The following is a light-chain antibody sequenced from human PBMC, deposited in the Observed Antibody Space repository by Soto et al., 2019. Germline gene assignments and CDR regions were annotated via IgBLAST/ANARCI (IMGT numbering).Light chain of an antibody. V-gene: IGLV1-40*01. CDR1: SSNIWAGYD. Sequence: QSVLKQTPSVSWAPWQRVPISCTGSSSNIWAGYDVHWYQQRPGTAPKLLIFGNTNRPSGVPDRFSGSKSGTSDSLAITGLQAEDEGDYYCQSYDSTLRARYVFGTGTKVTVL. CDR2: GNT. J-gene: IGLJ1*01. CDR3: QSYDSTLRARYV.